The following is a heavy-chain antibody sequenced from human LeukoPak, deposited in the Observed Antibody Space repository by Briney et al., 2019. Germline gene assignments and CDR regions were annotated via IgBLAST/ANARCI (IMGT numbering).Heavy chain of an antibody. CDR2: ISGTGGAT. Sequence: GGSLRLSCVASGFSFGNYAMSWVRQAPGKGLQWVSQISGTGGATWYAGFARDRFTISRDNSKKTLYLQMSGLRVEDTAMYYCVKDPRDTYGTNWFVSWGHGTLLIVFS. CDR3: VKDPRDTYGTNWFVS. J-gene: IGHJ5*01. V-gene: IGHV3-23*01. D-gene: IGHD2-21*01. CDR1: GFSFGNYA.